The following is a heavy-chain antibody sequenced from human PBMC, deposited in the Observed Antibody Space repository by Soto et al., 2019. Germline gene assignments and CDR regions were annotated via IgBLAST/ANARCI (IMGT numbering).Heavy chain of an antibody. CDR3: ARHQAGSGNANFDF. CDR2: IDPSNSYV. D-gene: IGHD3-10*01. Sequence: GESLKISCQAFEYSFSIFWISWVRQLPGKGLEWMGRIDPSNSYVAYSPSFQGQVTISVDRSARTAFLHWSSLKASDSATYYCARHQAGSGNANFDFWGQGSQVTVSS. J-gene: IGHJ4*02. CDR1: EYSFSIFW. V-gene: IGHV5-10-1*04.